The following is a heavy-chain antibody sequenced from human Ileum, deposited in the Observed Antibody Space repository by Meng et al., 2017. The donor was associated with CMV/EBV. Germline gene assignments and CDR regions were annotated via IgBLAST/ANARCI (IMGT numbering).Heavy chain of an antibody. J-gene: IGHJ6*02. D-gene: IGHD3-10*01. CDR2: TSFDGGQK. Sequence: GESLKISCAGSGFIFSNYAIHWVRHTPGKGLDWVAVTSFDGGQKYYADSVRGRFTISRDNSKNTLYLQMNSLRVNDTAVYYCARAMVRGPLRSMDVWGQGTTVTVSS. CDR1: GFIFSNYA. CDR3: ARAMVRGPLRSMDV. V-gene: IGHV3-30-3*01.